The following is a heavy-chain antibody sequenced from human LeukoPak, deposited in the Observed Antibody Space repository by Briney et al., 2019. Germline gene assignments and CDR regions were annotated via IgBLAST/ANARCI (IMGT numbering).Heavy chain of an antibody. J-gene: IGHJ6*02. CDR3: ARGPRGNSSGYYYYYYGMDV. D-gene: IGHD3-22*01. CDR1: GCTFTGYY. Sequence: ASVKVSCKASGCTFTGYYMHWVRQAPGQGLEWMGWINPNSGGTNYAQKFQGRVTMTRDTSISTAYMELSRLRSDDTAVYYCARGPRGNSSGYYYYYYGMDVWGQGTTVTVSS. CDR2: INPNSGGT. V-gene: IGHV1-2*02.